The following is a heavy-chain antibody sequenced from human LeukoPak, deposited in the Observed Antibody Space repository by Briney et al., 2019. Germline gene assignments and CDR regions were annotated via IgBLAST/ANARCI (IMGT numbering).Heavy chain of an antibody. V-gene: IGHV1-69*06. Sequence: ASVKVSCKASGGTFSSYAISWVRQAPGQGLEWMGGIIPIFGTANYAQKFQGRVTITADKSTSTAYMELSSLRSEDTAVYYCARRPGIAAAGPRTNYYYYYMDVWGKGTTVTVSS. CDR1: GGTFSSYA. D-gene: IGHD6-13*01. CDR3: ARRPGIAAAGPRTNYYYYYMDV. J-gene: IGHJ6*03. CDR2: IIPIFGTA.